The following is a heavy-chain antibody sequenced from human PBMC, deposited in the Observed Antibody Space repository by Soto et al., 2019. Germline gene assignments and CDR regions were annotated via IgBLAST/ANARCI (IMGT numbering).Heavy chain of an antibody. Sequence: LSLTCTVSGGSISSYYWSWIRQPPGKGLEWIGYIYYSGSTNYNPSLKSRVTISVDTSKNQFSLKLSSVTAADTAVYYCARENFGELFGMDVWGQGTTVTVSS. J-gene: IGHJ6*02. D-gene: IGHD3-10*01. CDR2: IYYSGST. V-gene: IGHV4-59*01. CDR1: GGSISSYY. CDR3: ARENFGELFGMDV.